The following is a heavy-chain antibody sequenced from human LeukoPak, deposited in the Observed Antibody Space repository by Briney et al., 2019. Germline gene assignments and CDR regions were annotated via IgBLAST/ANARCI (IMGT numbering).Heavy chain of an antibody. V-gene: IGHV3-7*03. D-gene: IGHD3-16*01. CDR2: IRQDGSEK. Sequence: GGSLRLSCAASGFTFSSYAMSWVRQAPGKGLEWVANIRQDGSEKNYVDSVKGRFTISRDNAENSLYLQMNRLRVEDTAIYYCARDNPFGGYWGQGTLVTVSS. J-gene: IGHJ4*02. CDR3: ARDNPFGGY. CDR1: GFTFSSYA.